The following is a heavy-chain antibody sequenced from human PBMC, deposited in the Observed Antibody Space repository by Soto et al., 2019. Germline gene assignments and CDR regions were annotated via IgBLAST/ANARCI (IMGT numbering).Heavy chain of an antibody. Sequence: GASVKVSCKASGYTFTSYGISWVRQAPGQGLEWMGWISAYNGNTNYAQKLQGRVTMTTDTSTSTAYMELRSLRSDDTAVYYCARGPTPYCSSTSCYGPSLDYWGQGTLVTVSS. CDR2: ISAYNGNT. CDR3: ARGPTPYCSSTSCYGPSLDY. D-gene: IGHD2-2*01. V-gene: IGHV1-18*01. J-gene: IGHJ4*02. CDR1: GYTFTSYG.